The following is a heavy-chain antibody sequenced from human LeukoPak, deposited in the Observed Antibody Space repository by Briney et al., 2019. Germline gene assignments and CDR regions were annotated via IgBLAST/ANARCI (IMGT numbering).Heavy chain of an antibody. J-gene: IGHJ4*02. Sequence: SVKVSCKASGATFSSYAISWVRQAPGQGLEWMGRIIPIFGTANYAQKFQGRVTITTDESTSTAYMELSSLRSEDTAVYYCASNSPRSSGWPNFDYWGQGTLVTVSS. CDR1: GATFSSYA. D-gene: IGHD6-19*01. CDR2: IIPIFGTA. V-gene: IGHV1-69*05. CDR3: ASNSPRSSGWPNFDY.